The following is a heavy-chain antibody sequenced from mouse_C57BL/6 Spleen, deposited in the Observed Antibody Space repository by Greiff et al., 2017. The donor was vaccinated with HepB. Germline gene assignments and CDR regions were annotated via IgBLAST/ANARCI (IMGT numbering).Heavy chain of an antibody. J-gene: IGHJ4*01. CDR1: GYTFTDYN. Sequence: EVQLVESGPELVKPGASVKMSCKASGYTFTDYNMHWVKQSHGKSLEWIGYINPNNGGTSYNQKFKGKATLTVNKSSSTAYMELRSLTSEDSAVYYCARGGYYEGYAMDYWGQGTSVTVSS. CDR3: ARGGYYEGYAMDY. CDR2: INPNNGGT. D-gene: IGHD2-3*01. V-gene: IGHV1-22*01.